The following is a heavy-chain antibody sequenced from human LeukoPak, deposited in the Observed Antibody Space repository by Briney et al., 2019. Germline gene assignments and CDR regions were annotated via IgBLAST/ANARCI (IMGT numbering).Heavy chain of an antibody. V-gene: IGHV3-30-3*01. CDR2: ISYDGSDK. Sequence: GGCLRLSCAASGFTFSMHWVRQAPGKGLEWVAVISYDGSDKYYTDSVKGRFTISRDNSKNTLYLQMNSLRAEDTAMYYCARKGYSSGWPLDYWGQGTLVTVSS. CDR1: GFTFS. CDR3: ARKGYSSGWPLDY. J-gene: IGHJ4*02. D-gene: IGHD6-19*01.